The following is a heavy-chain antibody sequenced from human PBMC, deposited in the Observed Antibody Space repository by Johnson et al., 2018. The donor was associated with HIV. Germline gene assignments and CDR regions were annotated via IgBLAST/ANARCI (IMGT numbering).Heavy chain of an antibody. Sequence: QEQLVESGGGVVQPGRSLRLSCAASGFTFSSYAMHWVRQAPGKGLEWVAVISYDGSNKYFTDSVRGRFTISRDNSKNTLFLQMNSLRAEDTAVYYCGRRFYDSAAFDIWGQGTLVTVSS. CDR1: GFTFSSYA. CDR3: GRRFYDSAAFDI. CDR2: ISYDGSNK. V-gene: IGHV3-30-3*01. J-gene: IGHJ3*02. D-gene: IGHD3-22*01.